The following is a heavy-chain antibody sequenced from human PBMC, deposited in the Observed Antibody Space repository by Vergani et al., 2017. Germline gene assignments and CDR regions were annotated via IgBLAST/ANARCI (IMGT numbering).Heavy chain of an antibody. Sequence: EVQLLESGGGLVQPGGSLRLSCAASGFTFSSYAMSWVRQAPGKGLEWVSAISGSGGSTYYADSVKGRFTISRDNSKNTLYLQMNSLRAEDTAVYYCAKTYSSGWYYESGDFDYWGQGTLVTVSS. CDR3: AKTYSSGWYYESGDFDY. CDR1: GFTFSSYA. J-gene: IGHJ4*02. D-gene: IGHD6-19*01. CDR2: ISGSGGST. V-gene: IGHV3-23*01.